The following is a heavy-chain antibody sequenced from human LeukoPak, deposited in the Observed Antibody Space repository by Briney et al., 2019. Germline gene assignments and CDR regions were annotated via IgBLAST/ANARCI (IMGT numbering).Heavy chain of an antibody. Sequence: SGGSLRLSCAASGFTFSSYAMSWVRQAPAKGLEWVSAISGSGGSTYYADSVKGRFTISRDNSKNTLYLQMNSLRAEDTAVYYCAKDYYDSSGYYYRYYYYYMDVWGKGTTVTVSS. V-gene: IGHV3-23*01. J-gene: IGHJ6*03. CDR3: AKDYYDSSGYYYRYYYYYMDV. D-gene: IGHD3-22*01. CDR2: ISGSGGST. CDR1: GFTFSSYA.